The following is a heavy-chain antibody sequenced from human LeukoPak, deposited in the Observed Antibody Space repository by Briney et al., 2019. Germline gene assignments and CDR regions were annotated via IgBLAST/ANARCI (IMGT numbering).Heavy chain of an antibody. V-gene: IGHV3-23*01. CDR2: ISGSGYYT. CDR1: GFTFSSYA. J-gene: IGHJ4*02. D-gene: IGHD2-8*01. Sequence: GGSLRLSCEASGFTFSSYAMTWVRQAPGKGLEWVSSISGSGYYTYYTDSVQGRFTISRDNSKNTLYLKMDSLRAEDTAIYYCAKDGQPSTRSYLRTNGICYQDYWGQGTLVTVSS. CDR3: AKDGQPSTRSYLRTNGICYQDY.